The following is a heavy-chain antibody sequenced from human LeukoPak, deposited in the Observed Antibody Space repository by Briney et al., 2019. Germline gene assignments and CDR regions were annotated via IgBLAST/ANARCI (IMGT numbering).Heavy chain of an antibody. V-gene: IGHV4-34*01. CDR3: ARFPWSGIPWWFDP. J-gene: IGHJ5*02. D-gene: IGHD3-3*01. Sequence: SETLSLTCAVYGGSFSCYYWSWIRQPPGQGLEWIGEINHSGSTNYNPSLKSRVTISVDTSKNQFSLKLSSVTAADTAVYYCARFPWSGIPWWFDPWGQGTLVTVSS. CDR2: INHSGST. CDR1: GGSFSCYY.